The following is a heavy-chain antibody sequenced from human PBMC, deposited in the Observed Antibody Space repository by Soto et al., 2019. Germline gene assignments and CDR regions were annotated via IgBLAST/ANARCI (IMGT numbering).Heavy chain of an antibody. D-gene: IGHD4-17*01. CDR2: IIPIFGTA. CDR1: GGTFSSYA. V-gene: IGHV1-69*01. CDR3: ARSYGGNPNYYYGMDV. J-gene: IGHJ6*02. Sequence: QVQLVQSGAEVKKPGSSVKVSCKASGGTFSSYAISWVRQAPGQGLEWMGGIIPIFGTANYAQKFQGRVTITADESTSTADMELSSLRSEDTAVYYCARSYGGNPNYYYGMDVWGQGTTVTVSS.